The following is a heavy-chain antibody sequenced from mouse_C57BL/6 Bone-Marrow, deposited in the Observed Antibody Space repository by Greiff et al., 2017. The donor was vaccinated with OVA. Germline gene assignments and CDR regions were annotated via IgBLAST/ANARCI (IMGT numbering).Heavy chain of an antibody. Sequence: VQLQQSGPELVKPGASVKISCKASGYTFTDYYINWVKQRPGQGLEWIGWIYPGSGNTKYNEKFKGKATLTVATSSSTAYMPLSSLTSEDSAVYFCASSIYYGNYQDFDYWGQGTTLTVSS. CDR3: ASSIYYGNYQDFDY. V-gene: IGHV1-84*01. D-gene: IGHD2-1*01. CDR2: IYPGSGNT. J-gene: IGHJ2*01. CDR1: GYTFTDYY.